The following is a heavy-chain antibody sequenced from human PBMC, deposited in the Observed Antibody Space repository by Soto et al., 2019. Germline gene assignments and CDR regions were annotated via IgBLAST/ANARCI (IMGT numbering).Heavy chain of an antibody. Sequence: QVQLVQSGAEVKKPGASVNVSCKASGYTFTGYYMHWVRQAPGQGLDRMGLVKPKSGGPNYAQKFQGWVTMTSDPSISNAYMELSRLRSDDTAVYYCAVTLHCSSTSCYAGRAFDIWGQGTMVTVSS. V-gene: IGHV1-2*04. D-gene: IGHD2-2*01. CDR2: VKPKSGGP. CDR3: AVTLHCSSTSCYAGRAFDI. J-gene: IGHJ3*02. CDR1: GYTFTGYY.